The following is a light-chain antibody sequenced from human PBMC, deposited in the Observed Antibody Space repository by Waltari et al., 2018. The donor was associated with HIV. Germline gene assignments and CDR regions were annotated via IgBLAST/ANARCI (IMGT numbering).Light chain of an antibody. CDR2: GTS. Sequence: EIVLTQSPGTLPLSPGDRPTLSSRASYTVSTNYSTWYHQKPGQAPRLLVDGTSNRTTGIPDRFSGSGSATGFTLTISRLEPEDSAVYYCSQYGYSPPITCGQGTRLEI. J-gene: IGKJ5*01. CDR3: SQYGYSPPIT. CDR1: YTVSTNY. V-gene: IGKV3-20*01.